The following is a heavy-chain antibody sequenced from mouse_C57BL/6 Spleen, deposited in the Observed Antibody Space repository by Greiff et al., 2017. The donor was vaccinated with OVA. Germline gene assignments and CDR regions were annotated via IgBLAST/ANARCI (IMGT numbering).Heavy chain of an antibody. D-gene: IGHD1-1*01. CDR1: GFTFSSYA. Sequence: EVNVVESGEGLVKPGGSLKLSCAASGFTFSSYAMSWVRQTPEKRLEWVAYISSGGDYIYYADTVKGRFTISRDNARNTLYLQMSSLKSEDTAMYYCTRDNYYGSREYFDYWGQGTTLTVSS. CDR3: TRDNYYGSREYFDY. CDR2: ISSGGDYI. J-gene: IGHJ2*01. V-gene: IGHV5-9-1*02.